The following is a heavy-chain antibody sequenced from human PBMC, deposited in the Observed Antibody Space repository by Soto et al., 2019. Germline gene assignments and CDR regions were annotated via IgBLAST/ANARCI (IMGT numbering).Heavy chain of an antibody. CDR2: ISPRDGSA. V-gene: IGHV1-46*01. J-gene: IGHJ4*02. CDR1: GYTFITYA. Sequence: GASVKVSCKSSGYTFITYAMYWVRQAPGQGLEWMGIISPRDGSATYALNFQGRVIMTRDTSTSTVYMELRNLRSEDTAVYYCARGGGTLDYWGQGTLVTVSS. CDR3: ARGGGTLDY.